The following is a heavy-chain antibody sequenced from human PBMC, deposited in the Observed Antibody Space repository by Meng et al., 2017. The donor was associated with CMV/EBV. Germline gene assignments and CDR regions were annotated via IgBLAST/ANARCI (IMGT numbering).Heavy chain of an antibody. CDR3: AREEYCSSTSCSPQFGYYYYYGMDV. D-gene: IGHD2-2*01. J-gene: IGHJ6*02. V-gene: IGHV1-2*02. CDR1: GYTFTGYY. Sequence: ASVKVSCKASGYTFTGYYMHWVRQAPGQGLEWMGWINPNSGGTNYAQKFQGRVTMTRDTSISTAYMGLSRLRSDDTAVYYCAREEYCSSTSCSPQFGYYYYYGMDVWGQGTTVTVSS. CDR2: INPNSGGT.